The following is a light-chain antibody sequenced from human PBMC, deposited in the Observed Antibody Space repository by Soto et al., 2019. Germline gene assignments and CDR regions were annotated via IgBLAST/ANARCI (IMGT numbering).Light chain of an antibody. Sequence: QSALTQPASVSGSPGQSITISCTGTSSDVGSYNLVSWYQQEPGKVPKLMIYEGSTRPTGVSNRFSASKSGNTASLTIAGLQAEDEADYYCFSYADTWVFGGGTKLTVL. CDR2: EGS. V-gene: IGLV2-23*01. CDR1: SSDVGSYNL. CDR3: FSYADTWV. J-gene: IGLJ3*02.